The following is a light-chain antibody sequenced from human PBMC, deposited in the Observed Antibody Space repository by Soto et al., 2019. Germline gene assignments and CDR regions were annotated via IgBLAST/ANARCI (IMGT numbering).Light chain of an antibody. Sequence: QSVLTRPPSVSGAPGQRVTISCTGSSSNIGAGYDVHWYQQLPGTAPKLLIYGNSNRPSVVPDRFSGSKSGTSASLAITGLQAEDEADYYCQSYDSSLSGYVFGTGTKLTVL. V-gene: IGLV1-40*01. J-gene: IGLJ1*01. CDR3: QSYDSSLSGYV. CDR1: SSNIGAGYD. CDR2: GNS.